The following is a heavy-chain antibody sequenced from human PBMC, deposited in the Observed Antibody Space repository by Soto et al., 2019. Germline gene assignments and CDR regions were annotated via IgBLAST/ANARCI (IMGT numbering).Heavy chain of an antibody. CDR2: ISGSGGST. CDR1: GFTFSSYP. CDR3: AKEGIQLWSRLGMDV. J-gene: IGHJ6*02. Sequence: GGSLRLSCAASGFTFSSYPMTWVRQAPGKGLEWVSAISGSGGSTYYADSVKGRFTISRDNSKNTLYLQMNSLRAEDTAVYYCAKEGIQLWSRLGMDVWGQGTTVTVSS. D-gene: IGHD5-18*01. V-gene: IGHV3-23*01.